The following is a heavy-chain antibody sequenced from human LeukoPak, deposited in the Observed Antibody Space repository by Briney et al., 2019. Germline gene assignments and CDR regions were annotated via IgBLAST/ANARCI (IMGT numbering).Heavy chain of an antibody. CDR2: IYPGDSDT. CDR3: ARPEYYYDSSGSLDAFDI. V-gene: IGHV5-51*01. Sequence: GESLKISCKGSGYSFTSYWIGWVRQMPGKGLEWMGIIYPGDSDTRCSPSFQGQVTISADKSISTAYLQWSSLKASDTAMYYCARPEYYYDSSGSLDAFDIWGQGTMVTVSS. D-gene: IGHD3-22*01. J-gene: IGHJ3*02. CDR1: GYSFTSYW.